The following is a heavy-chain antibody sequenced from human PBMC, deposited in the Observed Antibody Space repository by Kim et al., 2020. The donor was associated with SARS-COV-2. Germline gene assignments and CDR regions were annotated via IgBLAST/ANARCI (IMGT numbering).Heavy chain of an antibody. Sequence: GGSLRLSCAASGFTFSSYAMSWVRQAPGKGLEWVSAISGSGGSTYYADSVKGRFTISRDNSKNTLYLQMNSLRAEDTAVYYCAKGQIVVVITTANDYWGQGTLVTVSS. CDR2: ISGSGGST. J-gene: IGHJ4*02. CDR3: AKGQIVVVITTANDY. CDR1: GFTFSSYA. D-gene: IGHD3-22*01. V-gene: IGHV3-23*01.